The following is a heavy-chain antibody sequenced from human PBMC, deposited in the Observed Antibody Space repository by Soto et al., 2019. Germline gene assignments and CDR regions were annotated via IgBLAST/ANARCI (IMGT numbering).Heavy chain of an antibody. CDR3: ARDRYYDGVGYHYESAY. CDR1: GGDFINYG. J-gene: IGHJ4*02. D-gene: IGHD3-22*01. V-gene: IGHV1-69*01. CDR2: IIPIFRSA. Sequence: QVQLVQSGAEVKKPGSSVKVSCKASGGDFINYGISWVRQAPGQGLEWMGGIIPIFRSANYAQKFQGRVTIAADESTTTAYRELTTLTSEDPAVYYCARDRYYDGVGYHYESAYWGQGTLVTVSS.